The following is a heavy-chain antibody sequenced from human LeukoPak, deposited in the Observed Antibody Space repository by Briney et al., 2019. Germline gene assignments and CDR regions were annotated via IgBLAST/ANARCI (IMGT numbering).Heavy chain of an antibody. CDR2: INPNSGGT. V-gene: IGHV1-2*02. J-gene: IGHJ4*02. CDR1: GYTFTGYY. CDR3: SREDY. Sequence: GASVKVSCKASGYTFTGYYLHWVRQAPGQGLEWVGWINPNSGGTNYAQKFQGRVTMTRDTSITTVYMELSRLRSDDTVVYYCSREDYWGQGTLVTVSS.